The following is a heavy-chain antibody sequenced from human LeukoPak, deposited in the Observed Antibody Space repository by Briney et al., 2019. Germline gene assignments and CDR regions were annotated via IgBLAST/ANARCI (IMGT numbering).Heavy chain of an antibody. J-gene: IGHJ6*02. CDR2: ISGSGGST. Sequence: GGSLRLSCAASGFTSSSYAMSWVRQAPGKGLEWVSVISGSGGSTYCADSVKGRFTISRDNSKNTLYLQMNSLRAEDTAVYYCAKAVVNYYYGMDVWGQGTTVTVSS. V-gene: IGHV3-23*01. D-gene: IGHD2-21*01. CDR1: GFTSSSYA. CDR3: AKAVVNYYYGMDV.